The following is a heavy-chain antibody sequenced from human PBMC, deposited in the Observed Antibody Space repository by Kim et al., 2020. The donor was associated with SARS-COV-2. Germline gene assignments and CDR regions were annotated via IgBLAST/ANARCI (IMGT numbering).Heavy chain of an antibody. J-gene: IGHJ4*02. Sequence: GGSLRLSCAASGFTFSNYGVSWVRQAPGKGLEWVSAISFGGVTDYADSVRGRFTTSRDNPKSTVYLQMNILRAEDTAVYYCAGICGTTSCSDDYWGQGTLVTVSS. CDR1: GFTFSNYG. V-gene: IGHV3-23*01. D-gene: IGHD2-2*01. CDR3: AGICGTTSCSDDY. CDR2: ISFGGVT.